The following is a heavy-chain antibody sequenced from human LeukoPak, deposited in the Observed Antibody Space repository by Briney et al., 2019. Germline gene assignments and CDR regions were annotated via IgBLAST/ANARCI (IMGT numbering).Heavy chain of an antibody. CDR2: IYSDGSST. V-gene: IGHV3-74*01. J-gene: IGHJ4*02. CDR3: ARGVATIFGSSWYYNY. Sequence: PGGSLRLSCAASGFTFSSYWMHWVRQAPGKGLVWVSRIYSDGSSTNYADSVKGRFTISRDNAKNTLYLQMNSLRAEDTAVYYCARGVATIFGSSWYYNYWGQGTLVTVSS. D-gene: IGHD5-12*01. CDR1: GFTFSSYW.